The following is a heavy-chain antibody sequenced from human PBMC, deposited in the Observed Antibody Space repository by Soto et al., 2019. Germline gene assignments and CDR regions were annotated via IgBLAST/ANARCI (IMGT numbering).Heavy chain of an antibody. CDR2: ISYDGSNK. J-gene: IGHJ4*02. CDR1: GFTFSSYG. Sequence: QVQLVESGGGVVQPGRSLRLSCAASGFTFSSYGMHWVRQAPGKGLEWVAVISYDGSNKYYADSVKGRFTISRDNSKNTLYLQMNSLRAEDTAVYYCASRSPETAGRSRVVDYWGQGTLVTVSS. D-gene: IGHD6-13*01. CDR3: ASRSPETAGRSRVVDY. V-gene: IGHV3-30*03.